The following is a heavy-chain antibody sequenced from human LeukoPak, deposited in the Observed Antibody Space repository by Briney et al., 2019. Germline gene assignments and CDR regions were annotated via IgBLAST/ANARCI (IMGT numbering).Heavy chain of an antibody. CDR2: INPSGGST. J-gene: IGHJ4*02. D-gene: IGHD4-11*01. CDR1: GYTFTSYY. V-gene: IGHV1-46*01. Sequence: ASVKVSCKASGYTFTSYYMHWVRQAPGQGLEWMGIINPSGGSTSYAQKFQGRVTMTRDTSTSTVYMELSSLRSEDTAVYYCARDWSWSNYATYYFDYWGQGTLVTVSS. CDR3: ARDWSWSNYATYYFDY.